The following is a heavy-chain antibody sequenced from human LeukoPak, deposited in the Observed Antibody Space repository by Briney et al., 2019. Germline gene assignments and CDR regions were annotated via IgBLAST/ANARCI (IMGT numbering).Heavy chain of an antibody. CDR1: GGSISSSSYY. CDR3: ARDSVYCGGDCRYFDY. CDR2: IYYSGST. Sequence: SETLSLTCTVSGGSISSSSYYWGWIRQPPGKGLEWIGSIYYSGSTYYNPSLESRVTISVDTSKNQFSLKLSSVTAADTAVYYCARDSVYCGGDCRYFDYWGQGTLVTVSS. D-gene: IGHD2-21*02. J-gene: IGHJ4*02. V-gene: IGHV4-39*07.